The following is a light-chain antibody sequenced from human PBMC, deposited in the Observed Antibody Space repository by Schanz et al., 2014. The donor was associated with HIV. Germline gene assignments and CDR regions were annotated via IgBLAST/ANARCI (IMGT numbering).Light chain of an antibody. CDR1: QSVSSY. CDR3: QQYGSSPT. V-gene: IGKV3-20*01. J-gene: IGKJ1*01. Sequence: DIVLTQSPATLSLSPGERATLSCRASQSVSSYLAWYQQKPGQAPRLLIYDASSRATGIPDRFSGSGSGTDFTLTISGLEPEDSAVYYCQQYGSSPTFGQGTRVEIK. CDR2: DAS.